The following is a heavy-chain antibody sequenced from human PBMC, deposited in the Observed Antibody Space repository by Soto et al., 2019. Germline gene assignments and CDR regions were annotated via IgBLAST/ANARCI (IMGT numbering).Heavy chain of an antibody. J-gene: IGHJ4*02. D-gene: IGHD6-6*01. CDR1: GFTFSSYA. CDR2: ISGSGGST. Sequence: VSLRLSCAASGFTFSSYAMSWVRQAPGKGLEWASAISGSGGSTYYADSVKGRFTISRDNSKNTLYLQMNSLRAEDTAVYYCAKGSSIAAPMDYWGQGTLVTVSS. CDR3: AKGSSIAAPMDY. V-gene: IGHV3-23*01.